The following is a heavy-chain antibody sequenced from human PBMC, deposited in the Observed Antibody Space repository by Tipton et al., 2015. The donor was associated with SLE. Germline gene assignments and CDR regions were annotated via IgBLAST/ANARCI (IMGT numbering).Heavy chain of an antibody. CDR1: GGSFSGYY. D-gene: IGHD1-14*01. Sequence: TLSLTCAVYGGSFSGYYWSWIRQPPGKGLEWIGEINHSGSTNYNPSLKSRVTISVDTSKNQFSLKLSSVTAADTAVYYCARGPLITYFDYWGQGTLVTVSS. CDR3: ARGPLITYFDY. V-gene: IGHV4-34*01. CDR2: INHSGST. J-gene: IGHJ4*02.